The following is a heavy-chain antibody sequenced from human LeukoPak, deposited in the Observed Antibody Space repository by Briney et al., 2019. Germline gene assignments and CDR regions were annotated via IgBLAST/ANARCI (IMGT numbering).Heavy chain of an antibody. V-gene: IGHV1-18*01. Sequence: ASVTVSCKASGYTFTRHGITWVRQAPGQGLEWMGWISGYDGNTNYAQKFQGRVSMATDTSTSTVFMELRSLTSDDTAVYYCGIDPSPSVGRKVYFDFWGQGTPVTVSS. CDR3: GIDPSPSVGRKVYFDF. CDR1: GYTFTRHG. CDR2: ISGYDGNT. J-gene: IGHJ4*02. D-gene: IGHD1-14*01.